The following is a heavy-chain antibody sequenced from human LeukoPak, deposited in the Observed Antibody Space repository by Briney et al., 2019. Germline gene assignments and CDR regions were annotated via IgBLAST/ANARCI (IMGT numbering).Heavy chain of an antibody. Sequence: PGGSLRLSCAASGFTFSSYGMHWVRQAPGKGLEWVAFIRYDGSNKYYADSVKGRFTISRDNSKNTLYLQMNSLRAEDTAVYYCAKTRGYSGYDYYYMDVWGKGTTVTISS. CDR2: IRYDGSNK. CDR3: AKTRGYSGYDYYYMDV. V-gene: IGHV3-30*02. J-gene: IGHJ6*03. D-gene: IGHD5-12*01. CDR1: GFTFSSYG.